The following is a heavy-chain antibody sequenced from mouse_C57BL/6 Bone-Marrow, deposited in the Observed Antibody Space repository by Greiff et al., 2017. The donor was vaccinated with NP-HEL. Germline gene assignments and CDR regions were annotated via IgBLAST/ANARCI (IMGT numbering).Heavy chain of an antibody. CDR1: GYTFTEYT. CDR2: FYPGSGSI. CDR3: ARHEWAYYYGSSYRYFDV. Sequence: QVQLQQSGAELVKPGASVKLSCKASGYTFTEYTIHWVKQRSGQGLEWIGWFYPGSGSIKYNEKFKDKATLTADKSSSTVYMELSRLTSEDSAVYFCARHEWAYYYGSSYRYFDVWGTGTTVTVSS. D-gene: IGHD1-1*01. V-gene: IGHV1-62-2*01. J-gene: IGHJ1*03.